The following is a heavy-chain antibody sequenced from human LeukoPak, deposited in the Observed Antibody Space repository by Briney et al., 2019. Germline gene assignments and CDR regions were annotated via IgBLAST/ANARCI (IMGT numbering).Heavy chain of an antibody. CDR1: GFTFSSYW. Sequence: GGSLRLSCAASGFTFSSYWMTWVRQAPGKGLEWVANIKQDGSERYYVDSVRGRFTISRDNAKNSVYLQVNSLRVEDTPMYYCVRDTGGSGSYPDYWGQGVLVTVSS. V-gene: IGHV3-7*01. CDR3: VRDTGGSGSYPDY. J-gene: IGHJ4*02. D-gene: IGHD1-26*01. CDR2: IKQDGSER.